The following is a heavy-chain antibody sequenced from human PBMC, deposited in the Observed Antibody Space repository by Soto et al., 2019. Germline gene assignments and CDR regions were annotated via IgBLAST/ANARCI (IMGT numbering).Heavy chain of an antibody. D-gene: IGHD2-15*01. V-gene: IGHV1-69*06. CDR3: ARYLVAARQALFRFDP. CDR2: IIPIFGTA. CDR1: GGTFSSYA. J-gene: IGHJ5*02. Sequence: SVKVSCKASGGTFSSYAISWVRQAPGQGLEWMGGIIPIFGTANYAQKFQGRVTITADKSTSTAYMELSSLRSEDTAVYYCARYLVAARQALFRFDPWAQGTPVTVSS.